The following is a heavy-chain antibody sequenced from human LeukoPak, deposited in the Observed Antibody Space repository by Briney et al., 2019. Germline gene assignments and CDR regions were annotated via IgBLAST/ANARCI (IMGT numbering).Heavy chain of an antibody. V-gene: IGHV4-38-2*02. CDR1: GYSISSGYY. D-gene: IGHD6-19*01. J-gene: IGHJ4*02. CDR3: ARLGQEWLVGGALDY. Sequence: SETPSLTCTVSGYSISSGYYWGWIRQPPGRGLEWIGRIFRSGNTYYHPSLTSRVTISADMSKNELSLKLNSVTVADTAIYYCARLGQEWLVGGALDYWGQGALVTVSS. CDR2: IFRSGNT.